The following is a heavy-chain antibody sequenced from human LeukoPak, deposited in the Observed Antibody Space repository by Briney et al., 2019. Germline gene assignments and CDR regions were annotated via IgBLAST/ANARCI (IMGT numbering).Heavy chain of an antibody. CDR3: VGPVIDAFDI. V-gene: IGHV3-30*03. D-gene: IGHD2-21*01. CDR2: ISYDGSNK. J-gene: IGHJ3*02. Sequence: PGGSLRLSCAASGFTFSSYGMHWVRQAPGKGLEWVAVISYDGSNKYYADSVKGRFTISRDNSKNTLYLQMNSLRAEDTAVYYCVGPVIDAFDIWGQGTMVTVSS. CDR1: GFTFSSYG.